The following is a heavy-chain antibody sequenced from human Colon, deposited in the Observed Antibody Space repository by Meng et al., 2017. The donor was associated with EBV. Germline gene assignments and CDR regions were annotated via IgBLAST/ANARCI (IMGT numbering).Heavy chain of an antibody. CDR2: ISTNTGTP. Sequence: LVQSGSNLNKPWASVKGSCSASGYTFSSYPINGVRQAHGRGLEWMGWISTNTGTPTYTQGFTGRFVFSLDTSVSTAYLQISSLKAEDTAVYYCARGGNFDPWGQGTLVTVSS. CDR1: GYTFSSYP. V-gene: IGHV7-4-1*02. J-gene: IGHJ5*02. D-gene: IGHD2/OR15-2a*01. CDR3: ARGGNFDP.